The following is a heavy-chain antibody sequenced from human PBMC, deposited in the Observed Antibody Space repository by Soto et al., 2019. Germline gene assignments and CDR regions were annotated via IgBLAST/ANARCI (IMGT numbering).Heavy chain of an antibody. J-gene: IGHJ4*02. CDR3: ARDSIILDDDGYYYLFDY. CDR2: IYYSGSS. CDR1: GGSVSSGSYY. D-gene: IGHD5-18*01. V-gene: IGHV4-30-4*08. Sequence: SETLSLTCTVSGGSVSSGSYYWIWIRQHPGRGLEWIGYIYYSGSSKYNPSLGNRIAMSIDTSKNQFSLKMTSVSAADSAVYYCARDSIILDDDGYYYLFDYWGKG.